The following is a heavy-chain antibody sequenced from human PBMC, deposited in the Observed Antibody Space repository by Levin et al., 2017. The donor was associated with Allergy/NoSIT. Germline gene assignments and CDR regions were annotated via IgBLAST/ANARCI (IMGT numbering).Heavy chain of an antibody. CDR3: ARGVGHTTGDYFDY. CDR2: VSADNGNT. V-gene: IGHV1-18*01. Sequence: GESLKISCKASGYTFAKYGITWVRQAPGQGLEWMGCVSADNGNTYYAQNLQDRVTMTTDTSTSTAYMELRSLRSDDTALYYCARGVGHTTGDYFDYWGQGSLVTVPS. CDR1: GYTFAKYG. D-gene: IGHD1-26*01. J-gene: IGHJ4*02.